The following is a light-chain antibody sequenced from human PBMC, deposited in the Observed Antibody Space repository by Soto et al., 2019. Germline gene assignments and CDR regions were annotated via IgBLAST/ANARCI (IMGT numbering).Light chain of an antibody. CDR3: QQYNTWPPKYT. Sequence: EIVMTQSPATLSVSPGGRATLSCRASQSVSSYLAWYQQRPGQPPRLLIYGASTRATGIPARFSGSGSGTEFSLTISSLQSEDFAVCYCQQYNTWPPKYTFGQGTKLEIK. V-gene: IGKV3-15*01. CDR2: GAS. CDR1: QSVSSY. J-gene: IGKJ2*01.